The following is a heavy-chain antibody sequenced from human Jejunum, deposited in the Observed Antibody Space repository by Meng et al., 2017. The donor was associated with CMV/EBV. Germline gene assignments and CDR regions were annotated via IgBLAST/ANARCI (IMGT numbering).Heavy chain of an antibody. Sequence: GFTVSSTSLSWVRQAPGKGLEWVSIIYSGGTAYYADSVKGRFTISRDNSKNALSLQMGSLRAEDTAVYYCARQTVVAGSYYGMDVWGQGTTVTVSS. CDR3: ARQTVVAGSYYGMDV. CDR1: GFTVSSTS. CDR2: IYSGGTA. V-gene: IGHV3-66*02. J-gene: IGHJ6*02. D-gene: IGHD2-2*01.